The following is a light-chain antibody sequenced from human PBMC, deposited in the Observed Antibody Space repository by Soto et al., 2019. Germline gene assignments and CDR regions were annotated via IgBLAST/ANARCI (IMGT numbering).Light chain of an antibody. CDR1: QSVSSY. Sequence: EIVLTQSPATLSLSPGERATLSCRASQSVSSYLAWYQQKPGQAPRLLIYDASNRATGIPARFSGSGSGTDFTLTISSLEPEDFAVYYCQQGYSFPRAFGQGTKVDI. CDR3: QQGYSFPRA. J-gene: IGKJ1*01. V-gene: IGKV3-11*01. CDR2: DAS.